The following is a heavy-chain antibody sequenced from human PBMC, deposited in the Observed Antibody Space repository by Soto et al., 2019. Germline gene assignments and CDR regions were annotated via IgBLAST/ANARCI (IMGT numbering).Heavy chain of an antibody. CDR2: IYYSGST. D-gene: IGHD6-13*01. CDR1: GGSISSYY. J-gene: IGHJ4*02. Sequence: QVQLQESGPGLVKPSETLSLTCTVSGGSISSYYWSWIRQPPGKGLEWIGYIYYSGSTNYNPSLKSRVTISVDTSKNQFSLKLSSVTAADTAVYYCARPRYSSSWPFVYWGQGTLVTVSS. V-gene: IGHV4-59*08. CDR3: ARPRYSSSWPFVY.